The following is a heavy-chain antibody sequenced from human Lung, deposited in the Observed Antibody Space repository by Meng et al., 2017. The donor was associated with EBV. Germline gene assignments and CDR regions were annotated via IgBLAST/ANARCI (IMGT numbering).Heavy chain of an antibody. D-gene: IGHD6-25*01. V-gene: IGHV7-4-1*02. Sequence: QVLLVQSGSELKKPGASVRISCKASGYTFTTYGMNWVRQAPGQGLEWMGWINTNTRKPTYAQGLTGRFVFSLDTSVSTAYLQISSLKAEDTAVYYCARDSEAADYWGQGTLVTVSS. CDR1: GYTFTTYG. J-gene: IGHJ4*02. CDR2: INTNTRKP. CDR3: ARDSEAADY.